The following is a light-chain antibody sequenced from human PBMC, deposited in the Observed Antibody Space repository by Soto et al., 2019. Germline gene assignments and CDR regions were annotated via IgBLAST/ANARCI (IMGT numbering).Light chain of an antibody. Sequence: DIQMTQSPSSPSASVGAGVTITCRASQDIISHLNWYQHKPGRAPKLLIYAASSLQSGVPSRFSGSGSGTDFTLTISSLQPEDFATYYCQQANSFPITFGQGTRLEIK. CDR2: AAS. CDR1: QDIISH. J-gene: IGKJ5*01. V-gene: IGKV1-12*01. CDR3: QQANSFPIT.